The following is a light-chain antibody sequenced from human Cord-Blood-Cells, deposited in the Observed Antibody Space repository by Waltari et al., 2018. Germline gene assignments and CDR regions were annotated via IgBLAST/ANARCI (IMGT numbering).Light chain of an antibody. CDR3: SSYTSSSFG. CDR1: SSDVGGYNY. V-gene: IGLV2-14*01. CDR2: DVS. J-gene: IGLJ1*01. Sequence: QSALTQPASVSGSPGQSITISCTGTSSDVGGYNYVSWYQPHPGNAPKLMIYDVSTRPLGVSNRFSCSKSGNTASLTISWLQAEDEADYYCSSYTSSSFGFGTGTKVTVL.